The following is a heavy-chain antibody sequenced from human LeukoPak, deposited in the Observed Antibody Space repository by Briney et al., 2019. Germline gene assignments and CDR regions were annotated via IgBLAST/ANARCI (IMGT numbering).Heavy chain of an antibody. CDR2: MNPNRGNT. D-gene: IGHD1-26*01. CDR1: GYTFTSYD. J-gene: IGHJ3*02. Sequence: ASVKVSCKASGYTFTSYDINWVRQATGQGLEWMGWMNPNRGNTGYAQKFQGRVTITADESTSTAYMELSSLRSEDTAVYYCARARSGSYDAFDIWGQGTMVTVSS. CDR3: ARARSGSYDAFDI. V-gene: IGHV1-8*01.